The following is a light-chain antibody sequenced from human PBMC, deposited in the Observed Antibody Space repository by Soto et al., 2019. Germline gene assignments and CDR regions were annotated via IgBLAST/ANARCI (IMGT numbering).Light chain of an antibody. J-gene: IGKJ1*01. CDR1: QSVLYSSNNKNS. Sequence: DMGITLSPDSLTMSLGERATINCKSSQSVLYSSNNKNSLAWYQLKPGQSPKLLIYWASSRESGVPDRFSGSGSGTDFTLTISSLQAEDVAVYYCQQYYSSPTFGQGTKVDIK. CDR2: WAS. V-gene: IGKV4-1*01. CDR3: QQYYSSPT.